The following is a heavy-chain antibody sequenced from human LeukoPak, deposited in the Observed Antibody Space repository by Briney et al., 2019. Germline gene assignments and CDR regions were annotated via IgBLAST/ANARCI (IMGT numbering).Heavy chain of an antibody. J-gene: IGHJ5*02. D-gene: IGHD6-19*01. V-gene: IGHV4-39*01. CDR2: IYYSGST. Sequence: PSETLSLTCTVSGGSISSSSYYWGWIRRPPGKGLEWIGSIYYSGSTYYNPSLKSRVTISVDTSKNQFSLKLSSVTAADTAVYYCARHEIAMAGTNWFDPWGQGTLVTVSS. CDR1: GGSISSSSYY. CDR3: ARHEIAMAGTNWFDP.